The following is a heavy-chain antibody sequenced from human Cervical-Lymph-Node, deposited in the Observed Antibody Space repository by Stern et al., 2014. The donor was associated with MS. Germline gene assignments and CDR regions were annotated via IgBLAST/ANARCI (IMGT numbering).Heavy chain of an antibody. Sequence: VQLGQSGAEVKKPGSSVKVSCKASGGTFSNYAITWVRQAPGQGLEWMGGVIPIFGPANYAQNFQGRVTISADESTNTAYMELSSLRSEDTAMYYCARSGGRYYLDLGNPPAFDYWGQGTLVTVSS. J-gene: IGHJ4*02. D-gene: IGHD3-10*01. V-gene: IGHV1-69*01. CDR1: GGTFSNYA. CDR3: ARSGGRYYLDLGNPPAFDY. CDR2: VIPIFGPA.